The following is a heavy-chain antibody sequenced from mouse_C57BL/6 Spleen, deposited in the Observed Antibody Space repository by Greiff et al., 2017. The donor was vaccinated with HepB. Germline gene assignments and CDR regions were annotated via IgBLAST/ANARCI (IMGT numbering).Heavy chain of an antibody. CDR3: ARHGLGRAMDY. Sequence: VQLKESGGGLVQPGGSLKLSCAASGFTFSDYYMYWVRQTPEKRLEWVAYISNGGGSTYYPDTVKGRFTISRDNAKNTLYLQMSRLKSEDTAMYYCARHGLGRAMDYWGQGTSVTVSS. D-gene: IGHD4-1*01. V-gene: IGHV5-12*01. CDR2: ISNGGGST. J-gene: IGHJ4*01. CDR1: GFTFSDYY.